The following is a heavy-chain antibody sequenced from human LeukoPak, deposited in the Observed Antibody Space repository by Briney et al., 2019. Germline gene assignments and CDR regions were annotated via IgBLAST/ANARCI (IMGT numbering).Heavy chain of an antibody. V-gene: IGHV5-51*01. CDR2: IYPGDSDT. J-gene: IGHJ4*02. D-gene: IGHD4-23*01. CDR1: GYSFNTYW. Sequence: GESLKISCKGSGYSFNTYWIGWVRQMPGKGLEWMGIIYPGDSDTKYSPSFQGQVTISADKSISTAYLQWSSLKASDTAMYYCARLEARGNQYYFDYWGQGTLVTVSS. CDR3: ARLEARGNQYYFDY.